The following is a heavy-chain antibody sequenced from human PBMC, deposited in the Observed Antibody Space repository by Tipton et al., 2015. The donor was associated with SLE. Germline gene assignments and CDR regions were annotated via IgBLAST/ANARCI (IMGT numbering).Heavy chain of an antibody. D-gene: IGHD2-15*01. CDR1: GFTFSSYE. J-gene: IGHJ3*02. CDR3: ARGQGVVVGGAFDI. V-gene: IGHV3-48*03. Sequence: SLRLSCAAPGFTFSSYEMNWVRQAPGKGLEWVSYISSSGSTIYYADSVKGRFTISRDNAKNSLYLQMNSLRAEDTAVYYCARGQGVVVGGAFDIWGQGTMVTVSS. CDR2: ISSSGSTI.